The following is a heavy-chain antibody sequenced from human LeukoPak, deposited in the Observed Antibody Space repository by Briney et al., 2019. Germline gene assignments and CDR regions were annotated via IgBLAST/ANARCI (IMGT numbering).Heavy chain of an antibody. CDR3: AKSFGPVIAAAGTGAD. Sequence: GGSLRLSCAASGFTVSSKYMSWVRQAPGKGLEWVSVIYSGGSTYYADSVKGRFTISRDNSKNTLYLQMNSLRAEDTAIYYCAKSFGPVIAAAGTGADWGQGTLVTVSS. CDR1: GFTVSSKY. V-gene: IGHV3-66*01. CDR2: IYSGGST. J-gene: IGHJ4*02. D-gene: IGHD6-13*01.